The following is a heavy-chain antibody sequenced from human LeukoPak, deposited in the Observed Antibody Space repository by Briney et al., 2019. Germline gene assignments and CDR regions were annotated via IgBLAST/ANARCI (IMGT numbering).Heavy chain of an antibody. D-gene: IGHD1-26*01. J-gene: IGHJ4*02. Sequence: AGGSLRLSCTASGFTFINYAMTWVRQAPGKGLEWVSAISGSDGNTFYADSVKGRFTISRDNSKNALYLQMNSLRAEDTAIYYCARDDNSQGATTLFDFWGQGTLVTVSS. V-gene: IGHV3-23*01. CDR3: ARDDNSQGATTLFDF. CDR1: GFTFINYA. CDR2: ISGSDGNT.